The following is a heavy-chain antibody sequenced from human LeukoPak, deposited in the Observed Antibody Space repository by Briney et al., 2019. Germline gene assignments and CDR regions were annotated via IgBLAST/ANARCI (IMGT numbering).Heavy chain of an antibody. CDR3: AKGDDYWSGYYGP. CDR1: GFTFNKNG. D-gene: IGHD3-3*01. CDR2: ISGGGVT. Sequence: PGGSLRLSCAASGFTFNKNGMIWVRQAPGKGLEWVSAISGGGVTFYSDSVKGRFTISRDNFNNTLFLQMNSLRVEDTALYYCAKGDDYWSGYYGPWGQGTLVTVSS. V-gene: IGHV3-23*01. J-gene: IGHJ5*02.